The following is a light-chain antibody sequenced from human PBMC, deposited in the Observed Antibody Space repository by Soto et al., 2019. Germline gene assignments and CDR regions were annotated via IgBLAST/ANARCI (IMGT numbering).Light chain of an antibody. J-gene: IGKJ1*01. Sequence: EIVMTQSPATLSVSPGGGATLSCRASQNVRSNLAWYQQRPGQAPRLLIYGASTRATGIPTRFSGSGSGTEFTLTISSLQSKDFAVYYCQQYTNWRTFGQGTKVEIK. V-gene: IGKV3-15*01. CDR1: QNVRSN. CDR3: QQYTNWRT. CDR2: GAS.